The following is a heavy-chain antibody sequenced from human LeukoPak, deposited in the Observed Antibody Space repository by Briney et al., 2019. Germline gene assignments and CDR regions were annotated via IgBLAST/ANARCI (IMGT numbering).Heavy chain of an antibody. CDR3: ARGNYSFYYYYYYYMDV. D-gene: IGHD1-7*01. CDR2: INWNGGST. CDR1: GFPFDDYG. V-gene: IGHV3-20*04. Sequence: GGSLRLSCAASGFPFDDYGMSWVRQAPGKGLEWVSGINWNGGSTGYADSVKGRFTISRDNAKNSLYLQMNSLRAEDTALYYCARGNYSFYYYYYYYMDVWGKGTTVTVSS. J-gene: IGHJ6*03.